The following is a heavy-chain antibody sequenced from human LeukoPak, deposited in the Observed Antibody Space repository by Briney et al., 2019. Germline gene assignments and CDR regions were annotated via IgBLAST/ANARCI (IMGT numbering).Heavy chain of an antibody. J-gene: IGHJ4*02. Sequence: GGSLRLSCAASGFTFSSYAMSWVRQAPGKGLKWVSAISGSGGSTYYADSVKGRFTISRDNSKKTLYLQMNSMRAEDTAVYYCAKSPRPSAVRDYFVYWGQGTLVTVSS. V-gene: IGHV3-23*01. CDR3: AKSPRPSAVRDYFVY. D-gene: IGHD2-2*01. CDR1: GFTFSSYA. CDR2: ISGSGGST.